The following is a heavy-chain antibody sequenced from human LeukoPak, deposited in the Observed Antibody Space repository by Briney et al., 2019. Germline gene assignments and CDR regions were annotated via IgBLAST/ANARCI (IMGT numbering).Heavy chain of an antibody. CDR3: AKDQTYYYDSSGYYSSSLDAFDI. J-gene: IGHJ3*02. CDR2: ISGSGVST. D-gene: IGHD3-22*01. V-gene: IGHV3-23*01. CDR1: GFTFSSYG. Sequence: GGSLRLSCAASGFTFSSYGMRWVRQAPGKGLEWVSAISGSGVSTYYADSVKGRFTISRDNSKNTLYLQMNSLRAEDTAVYYCAKDQTYYYDSSGYYSSSLDAFDIWGQGTMVTVSS.